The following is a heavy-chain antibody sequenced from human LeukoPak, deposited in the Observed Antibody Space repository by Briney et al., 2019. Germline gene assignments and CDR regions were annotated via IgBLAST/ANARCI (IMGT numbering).Heavy chain of an antibody. CDR3: ASDSSGYY. D-gene: IGHD3-22*01. CDR1: GFTFSSYS. V-gene: IGHV3-21*01. J-gene: IGHJ4*02. CDR2: ISSSSSYI. Sequence: GGSLRLSCAASGFTFSSYSMNWDRQAPGKGLEWVSSISSSSSYIYYADSLQGRFSISRDNAKNSLYLQMNSLRAEDTAVYYCASDSSGYYWGQGTLVTVSS.